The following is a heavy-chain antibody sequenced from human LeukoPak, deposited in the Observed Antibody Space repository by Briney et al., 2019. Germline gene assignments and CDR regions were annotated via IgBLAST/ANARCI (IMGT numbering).Heavy chain of an antibody. CDR1: GFTFSSYG. CDR3: TRATQLRYFDWLLPNDY. V-gene: IGHV3-49*04. D-gene: IGHD3-9*01. J-gene: IGHJ4*02. CDR2: IRSKAYGGTT. Sequence: GGSLRLSCAASGFTFSSYGMSWVRQAPGKGLEWVGFIRSKAYGGTTEYAASVKGRFTISRDDSKSIAYLQMNSLKTEDTAVYYCTRATQLRYFDWLLPNDYWGQGTLVTVSS.